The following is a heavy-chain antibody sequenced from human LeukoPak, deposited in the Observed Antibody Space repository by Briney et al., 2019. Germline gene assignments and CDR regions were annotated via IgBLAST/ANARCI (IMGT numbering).Heavy chain of an antibody. D-gene: IGHD5-12*01. CDR2: INPSGGST. J-gene: IGHJ4*02. Sequence: ASVKVSCKASGGTFSSYAVSWVRQAPGQGLEWMGIINPSGGSTSYAQKFQGRVTMTRDMSTSTVYMELSSLRAEDTAVYYCARGGSGYDHYFDYWGQGTLVTVSS. CDR1: GGTFSSYA. CDR3: ARGGSGYDHYFDY. V-gene: IGHV1-46*01.